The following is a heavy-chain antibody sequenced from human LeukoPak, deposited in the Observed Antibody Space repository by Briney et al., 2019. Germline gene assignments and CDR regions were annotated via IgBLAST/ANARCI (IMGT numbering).Heavy chain of an antibody. CDR3: ARDLQQQPRAYYYYYYGMDV. CDR2: IIPILGIA. D-gene: IGHD6-13*01. CDR1: GGTFSSYA. J-gene: IGHJ6*02. V-gene: IGHV1-69*04. Sequence: GSSVKVSCKASGGTFSSYAISWVRQAPGQGLEWMGRIIPILGIANYAQKFQVRVTITADKSTSTAYMELSSLRSEDTAVYYCARDLQQQPRAYYYYYYGMDVWGQGTTVTVSS.